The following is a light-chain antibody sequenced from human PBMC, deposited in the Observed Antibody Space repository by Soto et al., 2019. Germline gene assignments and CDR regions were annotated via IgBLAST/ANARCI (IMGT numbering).Light chain of an antibody. J-gene: IGKJ4*01. CDR3: QQYNDWPPQLT. Sequence: ETVMTQSPATLSVSPGERATLSCRASQSVSSNLAWYQQKLGQAPRLLIYGASTRATDIPARFSGSGSGTEFTLTISSLQPEDFPVYYCQQYNDWPPQLTFGGGTKVEIK. CDR1: QSVSSN. V-gene: IGKV3-15*01. CDR2: GAS.